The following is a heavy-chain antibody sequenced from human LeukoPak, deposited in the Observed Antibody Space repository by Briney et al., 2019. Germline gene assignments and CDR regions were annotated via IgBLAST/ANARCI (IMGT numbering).Heavy chain of an antibody. CDR1: GFTFSDYN. CDR3: ARGDRRDGYNSRRFGQREYYFDY. CDR2: INHSGST. V-gene: IGHV4-34*01. J-gene: IGHJ4*02. Sequence: GSLRLSYAASGFTFSDYNMNWVRQAPGKGLEWIGEINHSGSTNYDPSLKSRVTISVDTSKNQFSLKLSSVTAADTAVYYCARGDRRDGYNSRRFGQREYYFDYWGQGTLVTVSS. D-gene: IGHD5-24*01.